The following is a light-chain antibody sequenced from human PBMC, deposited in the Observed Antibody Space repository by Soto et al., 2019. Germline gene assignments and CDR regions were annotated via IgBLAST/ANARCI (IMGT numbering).Light chain of an antibody. Sequence: EIVITRSPATLSLSPGERATLSCRASQSVGSDLAWYQHTPGQPPRLLIYGASNRATAIPARFSGSGSGTDFTLTISRLEHEDFAVYYCQQRGNWPSFGGGTKVDIK. CDR2: GAS. J-gene: IGKJ4*01. CDR3: QQRGNWPS. CDR1: QSVGSD. V-gene: IGKV3-11*01.